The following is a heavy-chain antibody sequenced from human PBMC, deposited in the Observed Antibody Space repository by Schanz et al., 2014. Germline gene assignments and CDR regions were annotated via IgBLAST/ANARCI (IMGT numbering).Heavy chain of an antibody. J-gene: IGHJ4*02. CDR2: ISGSGGST. CDR1: GFTFSSYA. Sequence: EVQLVESGGGLVKPGGSLRLSCAASGFTFSSYAMSWVRQAPGKGLEWVSGISGSGGSTYYADSVKGRFTISGDNSKNTLYLQMNTLRDEDTAVYYCARDRGYCSGGSCLTFDYWGQGTLVTVSS. CDR3: ARDRGYCSGGSCLTFDY. V-gene: IGHV3-23*04. D-gene: IGHD2-15*01.